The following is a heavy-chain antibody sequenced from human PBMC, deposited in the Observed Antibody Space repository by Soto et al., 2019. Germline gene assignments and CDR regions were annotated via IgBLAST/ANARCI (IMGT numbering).Heavy chain of an antibody. V-gene: IGHV3-30-3*01. J-gene: IGHJ4*02. D-gene: IGHD6-19*01. CDR3: AREGYSSGWYYFDY. CDR1: GFTFSSYA. CDR2: ISYDGSNK. Sequence: QVQLVESGGGVVQPGRSLRLSCAASGFTFSSYAMHWVHQAPGKGLEWVAVISYDGSNKYYADSVKGRFTISRDNSKNTLYLQMNSLRAEDTAVYYCAREGYSSGWYYFDYWGQGTLVTVSS.